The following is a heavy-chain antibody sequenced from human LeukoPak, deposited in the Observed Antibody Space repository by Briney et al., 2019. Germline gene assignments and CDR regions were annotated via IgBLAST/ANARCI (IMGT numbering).Heavy chain of an antibody. D-gene: IGHD6-19*01. CDR3: ARVTSVAGKSDDY. CDR1: GYTFTGYY. V-gene: IGHV1-2*06. CDR2: INPNSGGT. Sequence: ASMKVSCKASGYTFTGYYMHWVRQAPGQGLEWMGRINPNSGGTNYAQKFQGRVTMTRDTSISTAYMELSRLRSDDTAVYYCARVTSVAGKSDDYWGQGTLVTVSS. J-gene: IGHJ4*02.